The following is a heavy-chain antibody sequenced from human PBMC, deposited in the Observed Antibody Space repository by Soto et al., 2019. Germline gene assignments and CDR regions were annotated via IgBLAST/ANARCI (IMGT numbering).Heavy chain of an antibody. CDR1: GFTFSSYG. J-gene: IGHJ6*02. D-gene: IGHD3-9*01. V-gene: IGHV3-30*18. CDR2: ISYDGSNK. CDR3: AKVLQILTGYFRWSYYYGMDV. Sequence: GGSLRLSYAASGFTFSSYGMHWVRQAPGKGLEWVAVISYDGSNKYYADSVKGRFTISRDNSKNTLYLQMNSLRAEDTAVYYCAKVLQILTGYFRWSYYYGMDVWGQGTTVTVSS.